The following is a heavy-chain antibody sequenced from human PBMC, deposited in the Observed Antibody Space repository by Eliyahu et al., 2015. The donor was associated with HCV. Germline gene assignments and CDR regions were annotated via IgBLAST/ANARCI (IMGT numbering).Heavy chain of an antibody. D-gene: IGHD4-17*01. CDR2: IWDDGTTK. Sequence: QVQLVESGGGVVQPGRSLRLSCVASGFSFSNYGLHWVRQAPGKGLEWVAVIWDDGTTKYSSDSVQGRFTISRDTSKNTVYLQMDNLRAEDTALYYCARDLSGDLDYWGQGTLVTVSS. CDR3: ARDLSGDLDY. V-gene: IGHV3-33*01. CDR1: GFSFSNYG. J-gene: IGHJ4*02.